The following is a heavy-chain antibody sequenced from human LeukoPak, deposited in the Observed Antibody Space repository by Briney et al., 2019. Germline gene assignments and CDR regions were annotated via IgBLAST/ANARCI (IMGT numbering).Heavy chain of an antibody. CDR2: INWNGGST. D-gene: IGHD2-15*01. J-gene: IGHJ6*03. Sequence: GGSLRLSCAASGFTFDDYGMSWVRQAPGKGLEWVSGINWNGGSTGYADSVKGRFTISRDNAKNPLYLQMNSLRAEDTAVYYCARDFELQRNCSGGTCSVGYMDVWGKGTTVAVSS. CDR1: GFTFDDYG. CDR3: ARDFELQRNCSGGTCSVGYMDV. V-gene: IGHV3-20*04.